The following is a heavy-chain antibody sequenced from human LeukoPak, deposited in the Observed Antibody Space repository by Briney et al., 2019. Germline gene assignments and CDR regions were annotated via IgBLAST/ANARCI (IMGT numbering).Heavy chain of an antibody. CDR3: ARLRTGIAVADDY. Sequence: SETLSLTCAVSGGSISSGGFSSSWIRQPPGKGLEWIGYMYHSGSTNYNPSLKSRVTISVDKSKNQFSLKLSSVTAADTAVYYCARLRTGIAVADDYWGQGTLATVSS. CDR2: MYHSGST. D-gene: IGHD6-19*01. CDR1: GGSISSGGFS. V-gene: IGHV4-30-2*01. J-gene: IGHJ4*02.